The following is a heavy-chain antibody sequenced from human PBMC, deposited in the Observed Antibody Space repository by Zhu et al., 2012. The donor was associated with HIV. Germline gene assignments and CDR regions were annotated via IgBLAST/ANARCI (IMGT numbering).Heavy chain of an antibody. CDR1: GGSFSGFY. V-gene: IGHV4-34*01. CDR3: ARGGFRYSASGSYSFDY. D-gene: IGHD3-10*01. J-gene: IGHJ4*02. Sequence: QVQLQQWGAGLLKPSETLSLTCAVYGGSFSGFYWSWIRQPPGKGLEWIGEISQSGDSNYVPSLKSRVTLSVDTSKNQFSLKLNSVTAADTAVYYCARGGFRYSASGSYSFDYWGQGTLVTSPQ. CDR2: ISQSGDS.